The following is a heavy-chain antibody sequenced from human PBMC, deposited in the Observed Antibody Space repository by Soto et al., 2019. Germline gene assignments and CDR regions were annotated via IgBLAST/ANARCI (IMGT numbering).Heavy chain of an antibody. D-gene: IGHD3-9*01. J-gene: IGHJ6*03. V-gene: IGHV4-59*08. CDR2: IYYSGST. CDR3: ARKPGYHMDYYYMDV. Sequence: SETLSLTCTVSGGSISSYYWSWIRQPPGKGLEWIGYIYYSGSTNYNPSLKSRVTISVDTSKNQFSLKLSSVTAADTAVYYCARKPGYHMDYYYMDVWGKGTTVTVSS. CDR1: GGSISSYY.